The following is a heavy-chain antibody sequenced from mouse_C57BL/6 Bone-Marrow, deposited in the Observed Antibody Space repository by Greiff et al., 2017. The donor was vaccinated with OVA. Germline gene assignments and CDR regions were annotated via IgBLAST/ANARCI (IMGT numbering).Heavy chain of an antibody. CDR3: ARCGWLGYFDY. V-gene: IGHV1-47*01. J-gene: IGHJ2*01. D-gene: IGHD2-3*01. CDR1: GYTFTTYP. CDR2: FHPYNDDT. Sequence: VKLMESGAEIVKPGASVKMSCKASGYTFTTYPIEWVQQNHGKSLEWIGTFHPYNDDTKYNEKLKGKATLTVEKSSSKVYLELSRLTSDDSAVYYCARCGWLGYFDYWGQGTTLTVSS.